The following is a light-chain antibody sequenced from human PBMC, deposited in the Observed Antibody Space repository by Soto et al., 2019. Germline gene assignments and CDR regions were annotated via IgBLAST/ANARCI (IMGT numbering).Light chain of an antibody. J-gene: IGLJ1*01. CDR3: TTWDDSLSGYV. Sequence: QAVVTQPPSASGTPGQRVTISCSGSSSNIGNNYVHWYQQLPGTAPKLLIYRNDRRPSGVPDRFSGSKSGTSASLAISGLRSEDEADYYCTTWDDSLSGYVFGTGTKLTVL. CDR1: SSNIGNNY. CDR2: RND. V-gene: IGLV1-47*01.